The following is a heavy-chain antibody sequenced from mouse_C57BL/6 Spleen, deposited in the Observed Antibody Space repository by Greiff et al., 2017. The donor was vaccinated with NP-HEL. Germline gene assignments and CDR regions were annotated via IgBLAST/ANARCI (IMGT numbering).Heavy chain of an antibody. CDR2: IYPRSGNT. V-gene: IGHV1-81*01. CDR3: ARKSPPYAMDY. Sequence: VQLQQSGAELARPGASVKLSCTASGYTFTSYGISWVKQRPGQGLEWIGEIYPRSGNTYYNEKFKGKATLTADKTSSTAYMELRSLTSEDSAVYFCARKSPPYAMDYWGQGTSVTVSS. J-gene: IGHJ4*01. CDR1: GYTFTSYG.